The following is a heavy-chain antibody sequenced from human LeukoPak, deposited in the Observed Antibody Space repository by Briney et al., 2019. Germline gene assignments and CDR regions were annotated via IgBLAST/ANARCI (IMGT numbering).Heavy chain of an antibody. Sequence: ASVKVSCKASGYTFTGYYMHWVRQAPGQGLEGMGWINPNSGGTNYAQKFQGRVTMTRDTSISTAYMELSRLRSDDTAVYYCARGTVTTVVSLFDYWGQGTLVTVSS. D-gene: IGHD4-23*01. CDR2: INPNSGGT. CDR3: ARGTVTTVVSLFDY. V-gene: IGHV1-2*02. J-gene: IGHJ4*02. CDR1: GYTFTGYY.